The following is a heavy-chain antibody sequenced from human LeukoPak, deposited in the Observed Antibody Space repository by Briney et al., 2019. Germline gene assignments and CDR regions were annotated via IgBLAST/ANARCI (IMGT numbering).Heavy chain of an antibody. V-gene: IGHV4-59*01. CDR3: ARGTYPGSFDI. CDR2: IYYSGST. CDR1: GGSISSYY. D-gene: IGHD7-27*01. Sequence: SETLSLTCTVSGGSISSYYWSWIRQPPGKGLEWIGYIYYSGSTNYNPSLKSRVTISVDTSKNQFSLKLSSVTAADTAVYYCARGTYPGSFDIWGQGTMVTVSS. J-gene: IGHJ3*02.